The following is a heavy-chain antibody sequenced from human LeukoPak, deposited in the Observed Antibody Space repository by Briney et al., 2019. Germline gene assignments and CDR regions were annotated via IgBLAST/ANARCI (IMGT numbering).Heavy chain of an antibody. V-gene: IGHV1-69*13. Sequence: GASVKVSCKASGYTFTSYGISWVRQAPGQGLEWMGGIIPIFGTANYAQKFQGRVTITADESTSTAYMELSSLRSEDTAVYYCARCRGSSSEDWFDPWGQGTLVTVSS. CDR2: IIPIFGTA. CDR3: ARCRGSSSEDWFDP. D-gene: IGHD6-6*01. J-gene: IGHJ5*02. CDR1: GYTFTSYG.